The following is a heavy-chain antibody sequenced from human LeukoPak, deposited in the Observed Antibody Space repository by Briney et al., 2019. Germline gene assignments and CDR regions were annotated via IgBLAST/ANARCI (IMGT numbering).Heavy chain of an antibody. CDR3: ARDYYDSSGYGNLDY. Sequence: SVKVSCKASGGTFSSYAISWVRQAPGQGLEWMGGIIPIFGTANYAQKFQGRVTITADESTSTAYMELSSLGSEDTPVYYCARDYYDSSGYGNLDYWGQGTLVTVSS. J-gene: IGHJ4*02. CDR1: GGTFSSYA. V-gene: IGHV1-69*01. D-gene: IGHD3-22*01. CDR2: IIPIFGTA.